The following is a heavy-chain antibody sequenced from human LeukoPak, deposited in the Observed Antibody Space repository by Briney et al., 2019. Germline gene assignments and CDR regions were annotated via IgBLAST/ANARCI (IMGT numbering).Heavy chain of an antibody. J-gene: IGHJ4*02. CDR3: ASSRVWSGYFATY. CDR1: GGSISSGSYD. D-gene: IGHD3-3*01. Sequence: SETLSLTCTVSGGSISSGSYDWGWIRQPAGKGLEWIVRIYTSGSTNYNPSLKSRITISVDTSKNQFSLKLSSVTAADTAVYYCASSRVWSGYFATYWGQGTLVTVSS. V-gene: IGHV4-61*02. CDR2: IYTSGST.